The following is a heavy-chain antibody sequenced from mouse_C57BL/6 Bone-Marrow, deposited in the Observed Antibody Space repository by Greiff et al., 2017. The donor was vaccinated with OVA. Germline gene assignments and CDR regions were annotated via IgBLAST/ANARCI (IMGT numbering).Heavy chain of an antibody. J-gene: IGHJ4*01. CDR2: IRNLAYSI. CDR3: ARQSGSSSYYYAMDY. D-gene: IGHD1-1*01. CDR1: GFTFSDYG. V-gene: IGHV5-15*01. Sequence: DVMLVESGGGLVQPGRSLKLSCAASGFTFSDYGMAWVRQAPRKGPEWVAFIRNLAYSIYYADTVTGRFTISRENAKNTLYLEMSSLRSEDTTMYYCARQSGSSSYYYAMDYWGQGTSVTVSS.